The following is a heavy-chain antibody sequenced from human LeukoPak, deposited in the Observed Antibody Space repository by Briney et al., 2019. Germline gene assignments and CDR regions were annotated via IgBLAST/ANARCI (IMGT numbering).Heavy chain of an antibody. CDR1: GYTFTRYG. D-gene: IGHD2-21*02. CDR3: VIGHSCGGDSYFDY. J-gene: IGHJ4*02. CDR2: ISAYNGNT. Sequence: ASVKVSCKASGYTFTRYGISWVRQAPGQGLEWMGWISAYNGNTNYAQKLQGRVTMTTDTSTSTAYMELRSLRSDDTAVYYCVIGHSCGGDSYFDYWGQGTLVTVSS. V-gene: IGHV1-18*01.